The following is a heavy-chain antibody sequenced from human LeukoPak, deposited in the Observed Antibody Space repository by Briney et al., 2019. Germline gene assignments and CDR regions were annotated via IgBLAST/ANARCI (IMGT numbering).Heavy chain of an antibody. J-gene: IGHJ4*02. CDR3: AKVAHYYYGSESYYFFEH. CDR1: GFTFTTYW. CDR2: IKQDGTEK. V-gene: IGHV3-7*01. Sequence: GRPLRLSCAASGFTFTTYWMSWVRQPPGKGLEWVANIKQDGTEKYYVDSVKGRFTISRDNAKNSLYLQMNSLRVEDTAIYYCAKVAHYYYGSESYYFFEHWGQGTPVTASS. D-gene: IGHD3-10*01.